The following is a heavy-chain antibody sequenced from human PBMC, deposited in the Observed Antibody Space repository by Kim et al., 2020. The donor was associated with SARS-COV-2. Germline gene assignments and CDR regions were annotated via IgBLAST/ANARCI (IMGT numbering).Heavy chain of an antibody. CDR1: GFAFSDFY. Sequence: GGSLRLSCVASGFAFSDFYMNWIRQAPGKGPEWVSYISSRSSSKYYADSVKGRFTISRDNARNTLYLQMNSLRVEDTAVYYCARGADSSGPSMSWGQGILVTVSS. CDR2: ISSRSSSK. D-gene: IGHD4-4*01. J-gene: IGHJ5*02. V-gene: IGHV3-11*04. CDR3: ARGADSSGPSMS.